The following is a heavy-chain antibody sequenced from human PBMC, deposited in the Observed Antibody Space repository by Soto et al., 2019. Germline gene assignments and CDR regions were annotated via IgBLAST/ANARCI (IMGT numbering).Heavy chain of an antibody. Sequence: QVQLQESGPGLVKPSQTLSLTCTVSGGSISSGGYYWSWIRQHPGKGLEWIGYIYYSGSTYYNPSPNSRVTISVDTSKNQFSLKLSSVTAADTAVYYCARTSYDSSGTAADPWGQGTLVTVSS. CDR1: GGSISSGGYY. CDR3: ARTSYDSSGTAADP. D-gene: IGHD3-22*01. J-gene: IGHJ5*02. CDR2: IYYSGST. V-gene: IGHV4-31*03.